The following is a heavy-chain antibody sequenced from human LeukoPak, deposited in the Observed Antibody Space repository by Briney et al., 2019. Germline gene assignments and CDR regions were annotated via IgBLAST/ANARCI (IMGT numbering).Heavy chain of an antibody. Sequence: QTGGSLRLSCAASEFTFSIYAMNWVRQAPGKGLEWVSSITSRGEGTWYAGSVKGRFTISRDNSKNTLYLQMNSLRAEDTAVYYCTRDRPNYYGSDGHYYRRNGDYWGQGTLVTVSS. CDR1: EFTFSIYA. CDR3: TRDRPNYYGSDGHYYRRNGDY. D-gene: IGHD3-22*01. J-gene: IGHJ4*02. CDR2: ITSRGEGT. V-gene: IGHV3-23*01.